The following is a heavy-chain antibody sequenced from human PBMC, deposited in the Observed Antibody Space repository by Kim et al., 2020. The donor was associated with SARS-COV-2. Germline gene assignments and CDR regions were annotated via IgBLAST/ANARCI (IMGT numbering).Heavy chain of an antibody. Sequence: GGSLRLSCAASGFTFSSYDMHWVRQATGKGLEWVSAIGTAGDTYYPGSVKGRFTISRENAKNSLYLQMNSLRAGDTAVYYCARGSDYVGFDPWGQGTLVTVSS. CDR3: ARGSDYVGFDP. V-gene: IGHV3-13*04. J-gene: IGHJ5*02. CDR2: IGTAGDT. CDR1: GFTFSSYD. D-gene: IGHD4-17*01.